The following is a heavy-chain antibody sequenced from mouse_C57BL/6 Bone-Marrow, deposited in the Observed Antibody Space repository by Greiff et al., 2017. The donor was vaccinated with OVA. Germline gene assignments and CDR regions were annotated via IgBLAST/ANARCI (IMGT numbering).Heavy chain of an antibody. Sequence: VQLQQSGPELVKPGASVKISCKASGYAFSSSWMNWVKQRPGKGLEWIGRIYPGDGDTNYNGKFKGKATLTADKSSSTAYMQLSSLTSEDSAVYFCANYDGYYYYAMDYWGQGTSVTVSS. CDR2: IYPGDGDT. V-gene: IGHV1-82*01. J-gene: IGHJ4*01. D-gene: IGHD2-3*01. CDR1: GYAFSSSW. CDR3: ANYDGYYYYAMDY.